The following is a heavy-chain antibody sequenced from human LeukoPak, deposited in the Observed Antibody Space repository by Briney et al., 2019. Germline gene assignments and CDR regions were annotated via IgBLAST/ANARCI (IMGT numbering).Heavy chain of an antibody. Sequence: GGSLRLSCAASGFTSSIYSMHWVRQAPGKGLEWVAYITSSSSTIYYADSVKGRFTISRDNAKNSLYLQMNSLRAVDTAVYFCARDVAYTSRGVDIWGQGTMVTVSS. CDR2: ITSSSSTI. D-gene: IGHD6-13*01. CDR3: ARDVAYTSRGVDI. CDR1: GFTSSIYS. V-gene: IGHV3-48*04. J-gene: IGHJ3*02.